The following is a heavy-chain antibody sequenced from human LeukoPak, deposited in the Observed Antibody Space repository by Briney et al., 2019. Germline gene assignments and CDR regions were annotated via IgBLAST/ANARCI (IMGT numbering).Heavy chain of an antibody. CDR2: ISSSSSYI. Sequence: GGSLRLFCAASGFTFSSYSMNWVRQAPGKGLEWVSSISSSSSYIYYADSVKGRFTISRDNAKNSLYLQMNSLRAEDTAVYYCARGKAAAGRRFDYWGQGTLVTVSS. D-gene: IGHD6-13*01. CDR3: ARGKAAAGRRFDY. V-gene: IGHV3-21*01. J-gene: IGHJ4*02. CDR1: GFTFSSYS.